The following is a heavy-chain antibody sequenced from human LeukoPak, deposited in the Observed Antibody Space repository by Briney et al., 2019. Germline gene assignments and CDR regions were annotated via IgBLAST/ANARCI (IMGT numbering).Heavy chain of an antibody. V-gene: IGHV3-30*02. CDR3: AKGLRYSDN. CDR2: IKHDGSEK. CDR1: GFSFSTYG. J-gene: IGHJ4*02. D-gene: IGHD3-9*01. Sequence: PGGSLRLSCAASGFSFSTYGMHWVRQSPGKGLEWVANIKHDGSEKYYADSVKGRFTISRDNSKNTLYLQMNSLRAEDTAVYYCAKGLRYSDNWGQGTLVTVSS.